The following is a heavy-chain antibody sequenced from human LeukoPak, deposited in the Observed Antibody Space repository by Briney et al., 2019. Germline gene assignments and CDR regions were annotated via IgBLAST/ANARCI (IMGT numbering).Heavy chain of an antibody. CDR2: ISSSGSTI. D-gene: IGHD3-3*01. CDR3: AREMWRGFVDY. J-gene: IGHJ4*02. Sequence: GGPLRLSCAASGFTFSDYYMSWIRQAPGKGLEGVSYISSSGSTIYYADSVKGRLTISRDNAKNSLYLQMNSLRAEDTAVYYCAREMWRGFVDYWGQGTLVTVSS. CDR1: GFTFSDYY. V-gene: IGHV3-11*01.